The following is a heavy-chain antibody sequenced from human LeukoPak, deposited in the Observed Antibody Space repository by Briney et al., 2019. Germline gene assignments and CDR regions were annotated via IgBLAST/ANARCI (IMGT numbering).Heavy chain of an antibody. D-gene: IGHD3-10*01. CDR1: GFTFSSYW. J-gene: IGHJ6*02. Sequence: GGSLRLSCAASGFTFSSYWMSWVHQAPGKGLEWVANIKQDGSEKYYVDPVKGRFTISRDNAKNSLYLQMSSLRAEDTAVYYCARDRSITMVRGVIMDYYGMDVWGQGTTVTVSS. CDR2: IKQDGSEK. V-gene: IGHV3-7*01. CDR3: ARDRSITMVRGVIMDYYGMDV.